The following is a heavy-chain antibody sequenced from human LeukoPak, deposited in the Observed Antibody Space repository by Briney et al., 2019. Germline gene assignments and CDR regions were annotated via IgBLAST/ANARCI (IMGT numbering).Heavy chain of an antibody. CDR2: ISGSGGST. Sequence: GGSLRLSCAASGFTFSSYAMSWVRQAPGKGLEWVSAISGSGGSTYYADSVKGRFTISRDNSKNTLYLQMNSLRAEDTAVYYCARVQWELHNFDYWGQGTLVTASS. D-gene: IGHD1-26*01. J-gene: IGHJ4*02. V-gene: IGHV3-23*01. CDR1: GFTFSSYA. CDR3: ARVQWELHNFDY.